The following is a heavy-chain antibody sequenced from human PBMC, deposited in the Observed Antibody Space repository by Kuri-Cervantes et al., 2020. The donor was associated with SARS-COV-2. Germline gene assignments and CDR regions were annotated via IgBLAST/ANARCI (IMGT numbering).Heavy chain of an antibody. CDR2: IASDGGGT. V-gene: IGHV3-43*01. Sequence: GESLKISCAASGFTFSSYAMYWVRQGPGKGLEWVALIASDGGGTFYADSVKGRFTISRDNSKNSLYLQMNSLRTEDNAFYYCVKGVHFYYYGMDVWGQGTPVTVSS. J-gene: IGHJ6*02. CDR3: VKGVHFYYYGMDV. CDR1: GFTFSSYA.